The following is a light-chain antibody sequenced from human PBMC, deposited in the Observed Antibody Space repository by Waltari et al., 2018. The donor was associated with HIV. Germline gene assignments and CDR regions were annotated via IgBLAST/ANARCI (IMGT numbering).Light chain of an antibody. CDR1: QSVGSY. V-gene: IGKV1-39*01. Sequence: DIQMTQSPSSLSASVGDRVTITCRASQSVGSYLNWYQHKPDKAHKLLIYAASALQSGVPLRFSGSGSGTAFSLTITNLQPEDFATYYCQQTFTSPITFGQGTRLEIK. CDR3: QQTFTSPIT. CDR2: AAS. J-gene: IGKJ5*01.